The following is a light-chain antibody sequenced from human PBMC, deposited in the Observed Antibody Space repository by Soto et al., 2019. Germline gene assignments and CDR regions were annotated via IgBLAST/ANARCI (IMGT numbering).Light chain of an antibody. J-gene: IGKJ3*01. V-gene: IGKV4-1*01. CDR1: QNILYRSNNKNS. Sequence: DIVMTQSPDSLALSLGARATINCKSSQNILYRSNNKNSLAWYQQKPGQPPKLLIYWASTRGSGVPDRFSGSGSGTDFTLTINSLQPEDVAVYFCQQYYSTPFTFGPGTKVDI. CDR2: WAS. CDR3: QQYYSTPFT.